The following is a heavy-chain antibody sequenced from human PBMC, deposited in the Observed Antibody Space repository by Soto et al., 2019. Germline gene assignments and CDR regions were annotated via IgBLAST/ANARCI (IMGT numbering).Heavy chain of an antibody. D-gene: IGHD3-9*01. V-gene: IGHV3-30*18. CDR2: ISYDGGNR. Sequence: VQLVESGGGVVQPGRSLRLSCAASGFIFSKYAMHWVRQAPGKGLERVAVISYDGGNRHYVDSVEGRFTISRDNSKTTVYVQINSLRGGDTGTYYCAKEGSLQAQYYDILAARGYYYGMDVWGRGTTVTVSS. CDR3: AKEGSLQAQYYDILAARGYYYGMDV. J-gene: IGHJ6*02. CDR1: GFIFSKYA.